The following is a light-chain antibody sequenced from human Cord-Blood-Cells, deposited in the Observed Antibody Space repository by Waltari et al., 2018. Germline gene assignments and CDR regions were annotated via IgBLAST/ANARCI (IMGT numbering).Light chain of an antibody. Sequence: QSALTQPASVSGSPGQSITIPCTGTSSDVGGYNYVSWYQPLPGKAPKLMIYDVSKRPSGVANRFSGSKSGHTASLTISGLQAEDEADYYCRSYTSSSTWVFGGGTKLTVL. V-gene: IGLV2-14*01. J-gene: IGLJ3*02. CDR3: RSYTSSSTWV. CDR1: SSDVGGYNY. CDR2: DVS.